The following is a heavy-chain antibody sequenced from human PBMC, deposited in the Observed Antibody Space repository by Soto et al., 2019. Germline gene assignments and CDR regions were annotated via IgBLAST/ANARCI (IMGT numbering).Heavy chain of an antibody. Sequence: GGSLRLSCAASGFAFSSYAVNWVRQAPGKGLEWVSIISGSGRTIYYADSVKGRFVISRDNSKNTLYLQMNSLRAEDTAVYYCAKKGLTSNGRDYFDPWGQGALVTVSS. CDR1: GFAFSSYA. J-gene: IGHJ5*02. V-gene: IGHV3-23*01. D-gene: IGHD2-8*01. CDR3: AKKGLTSNGRDYFDP. CDR2: ISGSGRTI.